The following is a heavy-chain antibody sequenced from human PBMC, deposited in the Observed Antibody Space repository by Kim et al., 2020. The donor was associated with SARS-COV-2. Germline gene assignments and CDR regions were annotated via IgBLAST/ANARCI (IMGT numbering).Heavy chain of an antibody. CDR2: MSGTGDDT. V-gene: IGHV3-23*01. CDR1: GFTFSSYV. J-gene: IGHJ4*02. D-gene: IGHD2-15*01. Sequence: GGSLRLSCAASGFTFSSYVMTWVRQAPGKGLEWVSAMSGTGDDTYYADSVKGRFTISRDNSKNTLDLQMNSLKAEDTAIYYCAKARGGGRSIYFDDWGQGPLVTVSS. CDR3: AKARGGGRSIYFDD.